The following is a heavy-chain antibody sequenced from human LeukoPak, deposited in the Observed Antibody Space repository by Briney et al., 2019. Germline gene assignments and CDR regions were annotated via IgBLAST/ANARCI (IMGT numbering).Heavy chain of an antibody. CDR3: ARETRVRGYSYGYSYYFDY. CDR2: IYSGGST. CDR1: GFTVSSNY. V-gene: IGHV3-53*01. D-gene: IGHD5-18*01. J-gene: IGHJ4*02. Sequence: GSLRLSCAASGFTVSSNYMSWVRQAPGKGLEWVSVIYSGGSTYYADSVKGRFTISRDNSKNTLYLQMNSLRAEDTAVYYCARETRVRGYSYGYSYYFDYWGQGTLVTVSS.